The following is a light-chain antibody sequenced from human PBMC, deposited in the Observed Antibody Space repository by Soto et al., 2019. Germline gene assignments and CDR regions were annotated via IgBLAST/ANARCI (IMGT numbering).Light chain of an antibody. CDR1: QSVSSSY. Sequence: EIVLTQSPGTLSLSPGERATLSCRASQSVSSSYLAWYQQKPGQAPRLLIYGASSRATGIPDRFGGSGSGTDFTLTISRLEPEDFVVYYCQQYGSSPPFTFGQGTKVDI. CDR3: QQYGSSPPFT. CDR2: GAS. J-gene: IGKJ1*01. V-gene: IGKV3-20*01.